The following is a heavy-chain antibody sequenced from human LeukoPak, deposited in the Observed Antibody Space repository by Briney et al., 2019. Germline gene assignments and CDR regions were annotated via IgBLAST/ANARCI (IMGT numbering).Heavy chain of an antibody. Sequence: GASVKVSCKASGYTFTTYGISWVRQAPGQGLEWMGWISAYNGNTNYAQKLQGRVTMTTDTSTSTAYMELRSLRSDDTAVYYCARVGIAARLPNSWFDPWGQGTLVTVSS. CDR2: ISAYNGNT. J-gene: IGHJ5*02. CDR3: ARVGIAARLPNSWFDP. D-gene: IGHD6-6*01. CDR1: GYTFTTYG. V-gene: IGHV1-18*01.